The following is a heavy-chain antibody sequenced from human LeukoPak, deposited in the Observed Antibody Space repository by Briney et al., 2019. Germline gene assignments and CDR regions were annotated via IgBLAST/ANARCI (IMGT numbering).Heavy chain of an antibody. D-gene: IGHD6-13*01. CDR3: AYSSSWYVREVFQH. Sequence: GGSLRLSCAASGFTFSSYWMSWVRQAPGKGLEWVANIKQDGSEKYYVDSVKGRFTISRDNAKNSLYLQMNSLRAEDTAVYYCAYSSSWYVREVFQHWGQGTLVTVSS. V-gene: IGHV3-7*01. CDR2: IKQDGSEK. CDR1: GFTFSSYW. J-gene: IGHJ1*01.